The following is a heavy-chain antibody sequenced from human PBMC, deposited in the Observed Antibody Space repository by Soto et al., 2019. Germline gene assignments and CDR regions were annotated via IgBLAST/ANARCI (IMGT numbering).Heavy chain of an antibody. CDR1: GIIFSNSW. V-gene: IGHV3-15*01. Sequence: VSLRLSCAASGIIFSNSWMHWVRQAPWKGLEWVGRIKSKTDGGATDYAAPVKGRFTISRDDSKNTLYLQMNSLKTEDTAVYYCTTDQYYYGSGSHDYWGQGTLVTVSS. D-gene: IGHD3-10*01. CDR3: TTDQYYYGSGSHDY. J-gene: IGHJ4*02. CDR2: IKSKTDGGAT.